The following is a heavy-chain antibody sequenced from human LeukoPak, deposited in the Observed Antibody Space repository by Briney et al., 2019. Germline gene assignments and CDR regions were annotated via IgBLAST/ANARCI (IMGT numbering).Heavy chain of an antibody. J-gene: IGHJ3*01. V-gene: IGHV4-34*01. Sequence: SETLSLTCAVYGGSFSGYYWSWIRQPPGKGLEWIGEINHSGSTNYNPSLKSRVTISVDTSKNQFSLKLSSVTAADTAVYYRARLIAAAGDVWGQGTMVTVSS. CDR1: GGSFSGYY. D-gene: IGHD6-13*01. CDR3: ARLIAAAGDV. CDR2: INHSGST.